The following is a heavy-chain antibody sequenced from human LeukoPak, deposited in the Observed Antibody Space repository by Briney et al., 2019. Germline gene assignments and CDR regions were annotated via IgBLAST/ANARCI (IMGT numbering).Heavy chain of an antibody. CDR2: IRYDGSNK. Sequence: GGSLRLSCAASGFTFSSYGMHWVRQAPGKGLEWVAFIRYDGSNKYYADSVKGRFTISRDNSKNTLYLQMNSLRAEDTAVYYCAKGPLLSYDSSGYYYEYYFDYWGQGTLVTVSS. V-gene: IGHV3-30*02. CDR3: AKGPLLSYDSSGYYYEYYFDY. J-gene: IGHJ4*02. D-gene: IGHD3-22*01. CDR1: GFTFSSYG.